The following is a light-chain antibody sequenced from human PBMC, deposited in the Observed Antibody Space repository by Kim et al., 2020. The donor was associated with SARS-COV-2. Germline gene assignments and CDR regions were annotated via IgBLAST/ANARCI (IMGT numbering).Light chain of an antibody. CDR1: NIGSKS. Sequence: SYELTQPPSVSVAPGKTARITCGGNNIGSKSVHWYQQKPGQAPVLVIYYDSDRPSGIPERFSGSNSGNTATLTISRVEAGDEADYYCRVWDSSSDHPVFGGGTQLTVL. V-gene: IGLV3-21*04. CDR3: RVWDSSSDHPV. CDR2: YDS. J-gene: IGLJ3*02.